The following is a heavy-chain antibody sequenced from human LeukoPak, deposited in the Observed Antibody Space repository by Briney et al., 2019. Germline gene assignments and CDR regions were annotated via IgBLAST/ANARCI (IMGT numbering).Heavy chain of an antibody. J-gene: IGHJ4*02. CDR1: GFTFSSYA. V-gene: IGHV3-23*01. D-gene: IGHD3-10*01. CDR3: ANRGGSGSYSADY. Sequence: GGSLRLSCAASGFTFSSYAMSWVRQAPGKGLEWVSAISGSGGSTYYAGSVKGRFTISRDNSKNTLYLQMNSLRAEDTAVYYCANRGGSGSYSADYWGQGTLVTVSS. CDR2: ISGSGGST.